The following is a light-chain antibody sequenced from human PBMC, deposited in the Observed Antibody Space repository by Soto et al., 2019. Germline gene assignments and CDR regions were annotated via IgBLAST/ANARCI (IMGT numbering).Light chain of an antibody. CDR2: DVS. CDR3: SSYTSSSTRV. Sequence: QSALTQPASVSGSPGQSITISCTGTSSDVGGYNYVSWYQQHPGKAPKLMIYDVSNRPSGVSNRFSGSKSGNTASLTISGLQAEDEAEYYFSSYTSSSTRVFGTGTKLTVL. J-gene: IGLJ1*01. V-gene: IGLV2-14*01. CDR1: SSDVGGYNY.